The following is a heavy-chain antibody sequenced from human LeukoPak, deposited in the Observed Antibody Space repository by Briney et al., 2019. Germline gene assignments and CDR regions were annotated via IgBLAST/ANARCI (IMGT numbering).Heavy chain of an antibody. J-gene: IGHJ4*02. CDR3: ARDRGSYYYDSGGPFDY. D-gene: IGHD3-22*01. CDR2: INSDGSTT. V-gene: IGHV3-74*01. Sequence: GGSLRLSCAASGFTFSSYWMHWVRQAPGKGLVWVSRINSDGSTTTYADSVKGRFTISRDNAKTTLYLQMNSLRAEDTAVYYCARDRGSYYYDSGGPFDYWGQGTLVTVSS. CDR1: GFTFSSYW.